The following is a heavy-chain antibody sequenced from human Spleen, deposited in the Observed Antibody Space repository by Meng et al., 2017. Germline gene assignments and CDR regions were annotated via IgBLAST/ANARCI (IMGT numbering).Heavy chain of an antibody. CDR2: ISAYNGNT. Sequence: ASVKVSCKASGYTFTSYGISWVRQAPGQGLEWMGWISAYNGNTNYAQKLQGRVTMTTDTSTSTAYMELRSLRSDDTAVYYCARDPSSPSSSIPAALSYYYYYYYGMDVWGQGTTVTVSS. V-gene: IGHV1-18*01. D-gene: IGHD2-2*01. J-gene: IGHJ6*02. CDR3: ARDPSSPSSSIPAALSYYYYYYYGMDV. CDR1: GYTFTSYG.